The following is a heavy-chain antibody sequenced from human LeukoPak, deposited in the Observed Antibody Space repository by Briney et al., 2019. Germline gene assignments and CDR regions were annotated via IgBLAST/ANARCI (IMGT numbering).Heavy chain of an antibody. Sequence: GASVKVSCKASGYTFTSYGISWARQAPGQGLEWMGWISAYNGNTNYAQKLQGRVTMTTDTSTSTAYMELRSLRSDDTAVYYCARDPGIAVAGQGDYWGQGTLVTVSS. CDR2: ISAYNGNT. J-gene: IGHJ4*02. D-gene: IGHD6-19*01. V-gene: IGHV1-18*01. CDR3: ARDPGIAVAGQGDY. CDR1: GYTFTSYG.